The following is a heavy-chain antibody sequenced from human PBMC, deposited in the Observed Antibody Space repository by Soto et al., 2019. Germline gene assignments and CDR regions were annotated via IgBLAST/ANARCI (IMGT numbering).Heavy chain of an antibody. CDR1: GFTFSSYG. CDR2: ISFDGGDK. V-gene: IGHV3-30*13. D-gene: IGHD2-8*01. CDR3: ARTHDANSAGAFDC. Sequence: QVQLVESGGGVVQPGRSLRLSCAASGFTFSSYGMHWLRQAPGKGLEWVALISFDGGDKHYADSVKGRFSISRDNVKNSLYLQMNSLRAEDTAVYYCARTHDANSAGAFDCWGRGTRVTVSS. J-gene: IGHJ4*02.